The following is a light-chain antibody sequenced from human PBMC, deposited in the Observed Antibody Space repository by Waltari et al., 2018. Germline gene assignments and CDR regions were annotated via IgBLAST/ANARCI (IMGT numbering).Light chain of an antibody. V-gene: IGKV3-20*01. J-gene: IGKJ1*01. CDR2: RAS. Sequence: EIVLTQSPGTASLSPGERVTLSCRASQTVGSSSLAWYQQKPGQAPRLVIYRASRRATGIPDRFSDSGSGTDFSLTISRLEPEDFVVYYCQQHGTLPATFGQGTKVEIK. CDR3: QQHGTLPAT. CDR1: QTVGSSS.